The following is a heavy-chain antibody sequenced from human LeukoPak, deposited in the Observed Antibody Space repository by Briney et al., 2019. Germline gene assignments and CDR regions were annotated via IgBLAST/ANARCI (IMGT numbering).Heavy chain of an antibody. Sequence: GGPLRLSCAASGFILSSYSMHWVRQAPGKGLEWVSYISSSSNSIQYAESVKGRFTISRDNAKDSLFLQMNSLRAEDTAVYYCARDQAGAGRDYWGQGTLVTVSS. J-gene: IGHJ4*02. CDR1: GFILSSYS. CDR2: ISSSSNSI. CDR3: ARDQAGAGRDY. V-gene: IGHV3-48*01. D-gene: IGHD6-13*01.